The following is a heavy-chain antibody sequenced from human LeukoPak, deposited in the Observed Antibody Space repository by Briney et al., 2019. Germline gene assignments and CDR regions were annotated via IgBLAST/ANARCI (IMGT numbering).Heavy chain of an antibody. J-gene: IGHJ4*02. D-gene: IGHD3-9*01. CDR1: GFTFSSYA. CDR3: ARAGRGLRYFDWLTYDY. Sequence: GGSLRLSCAASGFTFSSYAMSWVRQAPEKGLEWVSTISGSGGSTYYTDSVRGRFTISRDNSKNTLYLQMNSLRAEDTAVYYCARAGRGLRYFDWLTYDYWGQGTLVTVSS. CDR2: ISGSGGST. V-gene: IGHV3-23*01.